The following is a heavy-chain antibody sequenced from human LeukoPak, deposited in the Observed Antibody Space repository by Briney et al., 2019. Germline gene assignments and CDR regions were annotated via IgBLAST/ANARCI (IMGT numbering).Heavy chain of an antibody. CDR1: GFTFSSYW. J-gene: IGHJ4*02. CDR2: IKQDGSEK. CDR3: ARVYRRQWLDFDY. D-gene: IGHD6-19*01. Sequence: GSLRLSCAASGFTFSSYWMSWVRQAPGKGLEWVANIKQDGSEKYYVDSVKGRFTISRDNAKNSLYLQMNSLRAEDTAVYYCARVYRRQWLDFDYWGQGTLVTVSS. V-gene: IGHV3-7*01.